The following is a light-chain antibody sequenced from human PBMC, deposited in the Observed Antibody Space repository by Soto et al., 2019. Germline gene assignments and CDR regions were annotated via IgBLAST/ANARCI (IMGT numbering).Light chain of an antibody. J-gene: IGLJ1*01. Sequence: QSVLTQPASVSGSPGQSITISCTGTSSDVGSYNLVSWYQQHPGKAPKLMIYEGSKRPSGVSNRFSGSKSGNTASLTISGLQAEEEADYYCCSYAGSSTHYVFGTGTKVTV. CDR1: SSDVGSYNL. V-gene: IGLV2-23*01. CDR3: CSYAGSSTHYV. CDR2: EGS.